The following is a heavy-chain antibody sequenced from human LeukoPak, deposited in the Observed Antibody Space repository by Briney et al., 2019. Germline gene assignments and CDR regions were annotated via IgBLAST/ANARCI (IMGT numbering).Heavy chain of an antibody. V-gene: IGHV3-30*02. Sequence: GGSLRLSCAASGVTFSSYGMHWVRQAPGKGLEWVSFIRYDESNEYYADSVRGRFTISRDNSKNTLYLQMNSLRAEDTAVYYCAELGITMIGGVWGKGTTVTISS. D-gene: IGHD3-10*02. CDR1: GVTFSSYG. CDR3: AELGITMIGGV. J-gene: IGHJ6*04. CDR2: IRYDESNE.